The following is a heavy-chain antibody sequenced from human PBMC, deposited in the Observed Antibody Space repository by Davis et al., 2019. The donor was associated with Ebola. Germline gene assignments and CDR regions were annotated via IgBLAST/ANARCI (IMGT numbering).Heavy chain of an antibody. J-gene: IGHJ4*02. CDR2: INPNSGGT. V-gene: IGHV1-2*02. D-gene: IGHD6-13*01. CDR3: ARAPPGSSIAAAGRGFDY. CDR1: GYTFTGYY. Sequence: ASVKVSCKASGYTFTGYYMHWVRQAPGQGLEWMGWINPNSGGTNYAQKLQGRVTMTTDTSTSTAYMELRSLRSDDTAVYYCARAPPGSSIAAAGRGFDYWGQGTLVTVSS.